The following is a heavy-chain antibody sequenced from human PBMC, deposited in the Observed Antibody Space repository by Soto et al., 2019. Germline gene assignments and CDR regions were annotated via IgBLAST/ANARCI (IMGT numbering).Heavy chain of an antibody. CDR3: AHTQGIVLVPAAIWY. CDR2: ITASGGST. CDR1: GFRFSSYS. D-gene: IGHD2-2*02. Sequence: GGSLRLSCADSGFRFSSYSMSWVRQTPGKGLEWVSGITASGGSTSYADSVKGRFTISRDNSKNTLYLQMNSLRAEDTAVYYCAHTQGIVLVPAAIWYWGQGTLVTVSS. J-gene: IGHJ4*02. V-gene: IGHV3-23*01.